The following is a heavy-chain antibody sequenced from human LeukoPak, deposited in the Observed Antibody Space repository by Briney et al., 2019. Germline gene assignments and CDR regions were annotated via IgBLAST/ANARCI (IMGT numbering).Heavy chain of an antibody. CDR1: GFTFSQFA. D-gene: IGHD3-3*01. CDR2: ISHDGRNT. Sequence: QPGRSLRLSCAASGFTFSQFAVHWVRQAPGKGLEWVADISHDGRNTYYADSVKGRFTISRDNSKNTLYLQMNSLRTEDTAVYYCARDSNSDFWSGYYTNYFDYWGQGTLVTVSS. V-gene: IGHV3-30*04. CDR3: ARDSNSDFWSGYYTNYFDY. J-gene: IGHJ4*02.